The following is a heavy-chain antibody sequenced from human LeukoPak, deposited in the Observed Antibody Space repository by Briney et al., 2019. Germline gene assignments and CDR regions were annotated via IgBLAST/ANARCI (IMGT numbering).Heavy chain of an antibody. D-gene: IGHD5-24*01. V-gene: IGHV4-61*01. Sequence: SETLSLTCTVSGGSVSSGSYYWSWIRQPPGKGLKWIGYIYYSGSTNYNPSLKSRVTISVDTSKNQFSLKLSSVTAADTAVYYCARARDEPYGMDVWGQGTTVTVSS. J-gene: IGHJ6*02. CDR3: ARARDEPYGMDV. CDR2: IYYSGST. CDR1: GGSVSSGSYY.